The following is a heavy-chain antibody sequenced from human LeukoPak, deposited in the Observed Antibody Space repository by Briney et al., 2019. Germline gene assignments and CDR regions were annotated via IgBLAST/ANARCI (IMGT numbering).Heavy chain of an antibody. J-gene: IGHJ4*02. D-gene: IGHD7-27*01. V-gene: IGHV3-23*01. CDR2: IGNNGGGI. CDR3: AIDPNWGTHS. CDR1: GFTFSTYT. Sequence: GGSLRLSCAASGFTFSTYTMYWVRHPPGKKLEWVSIIGNNGGGIHYADSVKGRFTISRDNFKNALYLQMNSLRVEDTAVYYCAIDPNWGTHSWGQGVLVTVSS.